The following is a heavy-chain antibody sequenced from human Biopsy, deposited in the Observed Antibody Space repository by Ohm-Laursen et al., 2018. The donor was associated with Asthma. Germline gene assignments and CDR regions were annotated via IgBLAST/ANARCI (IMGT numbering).Heavy chain of an antibody. D-gene: IGHD1-26*01. J-gene: IGHJ4*02. CDR1: GFSFSNYG. CDR3: ARDFGCGSYFVGTTFDY. CDR2: ISFDGTNR. V-gene: IGHV3-30*03. Sequence: SLRLSCAASGFSFSNYGMHWVRQAPGKGLDWVAVISFDGTNRNYTDSVKGRFTFSRDNSKNTLYLQMNSLRAEDSAVYYCARDFGCGSYFVGTTFDYWGQGALVTVSS.